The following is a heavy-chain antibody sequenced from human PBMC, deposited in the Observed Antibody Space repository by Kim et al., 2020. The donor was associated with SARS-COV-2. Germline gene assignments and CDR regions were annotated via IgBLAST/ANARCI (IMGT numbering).Heavy chain of an antibody. CDR1: GFSLSTSGVG. CDR2: IYWDDDK. J-gene: IGHJ5*02. CDR3: AHASELSMTVWFDP. D-gene: IGHD3-16*02. Sequence: SVPTLVNPTQTLTLTCTFSGFSLSTSGVGVGWIRQPPGKALEWLALIYWDDDKRYSPSLKSRLTITKDTSKNQLVLTMTNMDPVDTATYYCAHASELSMTVWFDPWGQGTLVTVSS. V-gene: IGHV2-5*02.